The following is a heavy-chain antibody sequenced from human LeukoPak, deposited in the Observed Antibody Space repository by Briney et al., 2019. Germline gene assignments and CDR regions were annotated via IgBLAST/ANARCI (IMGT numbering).Heavy chain of an antibody. J-gene: IGHJ5*02. D-gene: IGHD4-11*01. V-gene: IGHV1-8*02. CDR2: MNPNSGNT. CDR3: ARDRAKLTTVTTSWFDP. Sequence: ASVKVSCKASGYTFTSYGISWVRQATGQGLEWMGWMNPNSGNTDYAQKFQGRVTMTRDTSISTAYMELSRLRSDDTAVYYCARDRAKLTTVTTSWFDPWGQGTLVTVSS. CDR1: GYTFTSYG.